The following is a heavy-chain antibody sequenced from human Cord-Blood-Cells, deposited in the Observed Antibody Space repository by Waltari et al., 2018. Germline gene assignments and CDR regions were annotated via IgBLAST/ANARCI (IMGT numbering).Heavy chain of an antibody. Sequence: QVQLQESGPGLVKPSETLSLTCAVSGYSISSGYYWGWIRQPPGKGLEWIGSIYHSGRTYYNPSLKSRVTISVDTSKNQFSLKLSSVTAADTAVYYCARVSSNWVDYWGQGTLVTVSS. CDR1: GYSISSGYY. CDR2: IYHSGRT. CDR3: ARVSSNWVDY. V-gene: IGHV4-38-2*01. J-gene: IGHJ4*02. D-gene: IGHD7-27*01.